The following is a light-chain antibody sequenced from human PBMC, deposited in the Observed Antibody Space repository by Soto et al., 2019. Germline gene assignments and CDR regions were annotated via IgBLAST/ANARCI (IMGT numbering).Light chain of an antibody. J-gene: IGKJ2*01. V-gene: IGKV3-11*01. CDR3: QPRSNWYT. Sequence: EIVLTQSPATLSLSPGERATLSCRASQSVSSYLAWYQQKPGQAPRLLIYDASNRATGIPARFSGSGSGTDFTHTISSLEAEDLAVCYCQPRSNWYTFGQGTKLAIK. CDR1: QSVSSY. CDR2: DAS.